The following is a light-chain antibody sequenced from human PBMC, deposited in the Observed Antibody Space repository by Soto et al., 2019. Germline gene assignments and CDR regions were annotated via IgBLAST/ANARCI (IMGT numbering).Light chain of an antibody. J-gene: IGKJ1*01. CDR1: QSVSSSS. CDR3: QQYGSSPWT. V-gene: IGKV3-20*01. Sequence: LKQSPGALSLTKGERAALSCRASQSVSSSSLAWYQQKPGQAPRLLIYGASSRATGIPDRFSGSGSGTDFTLTISRLEPEDFAVYYCQQYGSSPWTFGQGTKVDIK. CDR2: GAS.